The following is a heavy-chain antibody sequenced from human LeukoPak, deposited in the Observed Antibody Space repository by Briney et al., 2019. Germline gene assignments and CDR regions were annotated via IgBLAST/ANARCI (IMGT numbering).Heavy chain of an antibody. CDR1: GGSISGYY. J-gene: IGHJ3*02. Sequence: PSETLSLTCTVSGGSISGYYWSWIRQPPGKGLEWIGYIYYSGSTNYNPSLKSRVTISVDTSKNQFSLKLSSVTAADTAVYYCASHISYAFDIWGQGTMVTVSS. CDR2: IYYSGST. D-gene: IGHD2-21*01. V-gene: IGHV4-59*01. CDR3: ASHISYAFDI.